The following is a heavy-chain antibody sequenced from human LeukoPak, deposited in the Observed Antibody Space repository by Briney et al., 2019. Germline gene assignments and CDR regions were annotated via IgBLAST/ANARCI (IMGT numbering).Heavy chain of an antibody. CDR3: ARAAAPDY. V-gene: IGHV3-23*01. J-gene: IGHJ4*02. Sequence: GGSLRPSCAASGFTFSSYAMYWVRQAPGKGLEWVSGISGSGGSTYYADSVKGRFTISRDNSKNTVYLQMNSLRAEDTAVYYCARAAAPDYWGQGTLVTVSS. CDR2: ISGSGGST. D-gene: IGHD2-2*01. CDR1: GFTFSSYA.